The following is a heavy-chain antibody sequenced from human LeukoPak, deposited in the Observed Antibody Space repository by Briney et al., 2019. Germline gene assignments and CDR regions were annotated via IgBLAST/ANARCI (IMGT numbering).Heavy chain of an antibody. CDR1: GFIFSSYG. CDR2: ITGSGGTT. Sequence: GGSLRLSCAASGFIFSSYGMSWVRQAPGKGPQWVSAITGSGGTTYYADSVKGRFTISRDNSKNTLYLQMNSLRAEDTAVYYCAKIQGYFDYWGQGNLVTVSS. J-gene: IGHJ4*02. CDR3: AKIQGYFDY. V-gene: IGHV3-23*01.